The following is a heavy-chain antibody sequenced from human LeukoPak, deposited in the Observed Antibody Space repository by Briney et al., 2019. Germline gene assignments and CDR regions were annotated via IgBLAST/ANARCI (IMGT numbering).Heavy chain of an antibody. CDR2: INHSGST. CDR1: GGSFSGYY. V-gene: IGHV4-34*01. Sequence: PSETLSLTCAVYGGSFSGYYWSWIRQPPGKGLEWIGEINHSGSTNYNPSLKSRVTISVDTSKNQFSLKLSSVTAADTAVYYCARELGGYSYGYYSMYYFDYWGQGTLVTVSS. D-gene: IGHD5-18*01. CDR3: ARELGGYSYGYYSMYYFDY. J-gene: IGHJ4*02.